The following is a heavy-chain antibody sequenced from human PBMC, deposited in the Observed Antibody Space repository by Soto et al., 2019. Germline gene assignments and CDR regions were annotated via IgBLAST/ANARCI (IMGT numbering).Heavy chain of an antibody. CDR2: ISAYNGNT. D-gene: IGHD6-6*01. CDR1: GYTFTSYG. J-gene: IGHJ4*02. V-gene: IGHV1-18*01. Sequence: ASVKVSCKASGYTFTSYGISWVRQAPGQGLEWMGWISAYNGNTNYAQKLQGRVTMTTDTSTSTAYMELRSLRSDDTAVYYCAMDYSSPYYFDYWGQGTLVTVSS. CDR3: AMDYSSPYYFDY.